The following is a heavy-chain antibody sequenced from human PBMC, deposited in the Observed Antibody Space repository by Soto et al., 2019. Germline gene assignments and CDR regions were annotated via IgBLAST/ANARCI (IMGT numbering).Heavy chain of an antibody. V-gene: IGHV1-18*01. CDR2: ISSYNCNT. CDR3: AREPIFGFYYDSSGYYYVSDY. J-gene: IGHJ4*02. CDR1: GYTFTSYG. D-gene: IGHD3-22*01. Sequence: GASVKVSCKASGYTFTSYGISWVRQAPGQGLEWMGWISSYNCNTNYAQKLQGRVTMTTDTSTSTAYMELRSLRFDDTAVYYCAREPIFGFYYDSSGYYYVSDYWGQGTLVTVSS.